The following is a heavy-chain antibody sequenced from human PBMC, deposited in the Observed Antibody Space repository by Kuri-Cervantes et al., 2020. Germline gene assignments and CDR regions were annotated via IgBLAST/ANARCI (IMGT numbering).Heavy chain of an antibody. CDR1: GFAASNNY. Sequence: GGSLRLSCAASGFAASNNYMSWVRQAPGKGLEWVSAISGSDGSTYYADSVKGRFTISRDNSKNTLYLQMNNLRAEDTAVYYCAKGGSTSGYAPLDYWGQGTLVTVSS. CDR2: ISGSDGST. D-gene: IGHD2-2*01. V-gene: IGHV3-23*01. CDR3: AKGGSTSGYAPLDY. J-gene: IGHJ4*02.